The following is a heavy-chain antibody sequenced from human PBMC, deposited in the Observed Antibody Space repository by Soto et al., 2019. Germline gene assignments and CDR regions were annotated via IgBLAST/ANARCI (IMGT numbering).Heavy chain of an antibody. CDR1: GFTFNFFA. V-gene: IGHV3-30-3*01. J-gene: IGHJ3*02. CDR2: VSKDGSNT. Sequence: QVQLVESGGGVVQPGRSLRLSCAASGFTFNFFAMHWVRQAPGKGLEWVAAVSKDGSNTYYADSVKGRFTISRDNPKNTLYLQMNSLRVGDTAVYYCARDIWWEPGVDAFHIWGQGTMVTVSP. CDR3: ARDIWWEPGVDAFHI. D-gene: IGHD1-26*01.